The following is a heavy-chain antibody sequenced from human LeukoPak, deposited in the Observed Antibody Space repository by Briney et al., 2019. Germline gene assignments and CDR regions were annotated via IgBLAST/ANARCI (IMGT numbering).Heavy chain of an antibody. CDR2: IKEDGSEK. J-gene: IGHJ4*02. CDR3: ASMWVPK. CDR1: GFTFNTFW. D-gene: IGHD1-26*01. Sequence: GGSLRLSCVASGFTFNTFWMSWVRQAPGKGLEWVANIKEDGSEKYFVDSVKGRFTISRDNAKNSLYLQMNSLRVEDTAVYYWASMWVPKWGQGPLVTVSS. V-gene: IGHV3-7*03.